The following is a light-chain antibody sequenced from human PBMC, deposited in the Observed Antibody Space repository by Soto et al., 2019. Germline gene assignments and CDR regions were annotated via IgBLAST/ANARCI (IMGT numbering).Light chain of an antibody. Sequence: EIVMTQSPATLSVSPGERATLSCRASQTVSSNLAWYQQKPGPAPRLLIYGASTRATGIPARFSGSGSATEFTLTISSLQSEDFAVYYCQQYNNWPPWTFGQGTKVEIK. CDR3: QQYNNWPPWT. CDR2: GAS. J-gene: IGKJ1*01. V-gene: IGKV3-15*01. CDR1: QTVSSN.